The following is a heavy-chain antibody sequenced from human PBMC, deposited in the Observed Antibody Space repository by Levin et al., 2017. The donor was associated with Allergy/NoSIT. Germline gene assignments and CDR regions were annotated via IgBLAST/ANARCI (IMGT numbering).Heavy chain of an antibody. Sequence: LSLPCAASGFTFHTFGIHWVRQAPGKGLEWVATISYDGTLRYYADSVKGRFTISRDNSKNTMFLKMNSLRREDTAVYYCAKAGDYGDFYWGQGTLVTVSS. CDR3: AKAGDYGDFY. J-gene: IGHJ4*02. D-gene: IGHD4-17*01. CDR1: GFTFHTFG. CDR2: ISYDGTLR. V-gene: IGHV3-30*18.